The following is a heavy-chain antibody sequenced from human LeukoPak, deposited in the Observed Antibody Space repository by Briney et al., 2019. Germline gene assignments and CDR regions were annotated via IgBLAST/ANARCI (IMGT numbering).Heavy chain of an antibody. Sequence: NPSETLSLTCTVSGGSISSYYWSWIRQPPGKGLEWIGYIYYSGSTNYNPSLKSRVTISVDTSKNQFSLKLSSVTAADTAVYYCASLGTREAITTSFDYWGQGTLVTVSS. J-gene: IGHJ4*02. CDR1: GGSISSYY. D-gene: IGHD3-22*01. V-gene: IGHV4-59*12. CDR2: IYYSGST. CDR3: ASLGTREAITTSFDY.